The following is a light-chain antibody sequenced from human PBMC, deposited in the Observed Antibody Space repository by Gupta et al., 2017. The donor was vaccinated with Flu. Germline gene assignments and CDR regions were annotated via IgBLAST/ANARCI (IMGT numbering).Light chain of an antibody. CDR1: QTITSY. V-gene: IGKV1-39*01. CDR2: AAS. J-gene: IGKJ2*01. CDR3: QQSDNGPYT. Sequence: DIQMTQSPSSLSASVGDRVTITCRTSQTITSYLNWYQQRPGKAPKLLIFAASNLQNGVPSRFSGRGSGTDFALTINGLQPEDFATYYCQQSDNGPYTFGQGTRLETK.